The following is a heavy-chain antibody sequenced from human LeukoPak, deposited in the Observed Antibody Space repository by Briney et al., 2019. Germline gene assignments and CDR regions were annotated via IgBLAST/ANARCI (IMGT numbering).Heavy chain of an antibody. CDR3: AKDSHRGSGSPRNWFDP. Sequence: GGSMRLSCAASRSTFTTYGMHWVRHPHGEGLEWVASISTVGSNKYYADSVKGRFTISRDNSKNTLYLQMNSLRAEDTAVYYCAKDSHRGSGSPRNWFDPWGQGTLVTVSS. D-gene: IGHD3-22*01. CDR1: RSTFTTYG. CDR2: ISTVGSNK. J-gene: IGHJ5*02. V-gene: IGHV3-30*18.